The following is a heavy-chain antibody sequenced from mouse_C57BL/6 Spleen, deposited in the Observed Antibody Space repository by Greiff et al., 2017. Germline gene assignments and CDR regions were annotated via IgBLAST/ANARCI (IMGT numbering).Heavy chain of an antibody. J-gene: IGHJ3*01. V-gene: IGHV1-26*01. Sequence: EVQLQESGPELVKPGASVKISCKASGYTFTDYYMNWVKQSHGKSLEWIGDINPNNGGTSYNQKFKGKATLTVDKSSSTAYMELRSLTSEDSAVYYCARREIYYGNWGFAYWGQGTLVTVSA. CDR1: GYTFTDYY. CDR2: INPNNGGT. D-gene: IGHD2-1*01. CDR3: ARREIYYGNWGFAY.